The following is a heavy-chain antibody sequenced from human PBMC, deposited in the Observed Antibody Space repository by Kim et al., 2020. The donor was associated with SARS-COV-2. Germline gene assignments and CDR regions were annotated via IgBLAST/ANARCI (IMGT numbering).Heavy chain of an antibody. J-gene: IGHJ4*02. CDR3: ARDLPLYDILNGKPFVY. D-gene: IGHD3-9*01. Sequence: SVKGRFTISRDNAKNSLYLQKNNLATEDTAVYYCARDLPLYDILNGKPFVYWGQGNLVTVST. V-gene: IGHV3-7*04.